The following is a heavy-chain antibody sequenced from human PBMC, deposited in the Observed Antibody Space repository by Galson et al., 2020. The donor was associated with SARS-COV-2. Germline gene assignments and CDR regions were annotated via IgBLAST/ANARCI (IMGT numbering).Heavy chain of an antibody. J-gene: IGHJ3*01. CDR3: VGGHYYDSSDYFSIAFDV. CDR1: GFTFSRYS. CDR2: ISSSSSYI. Sequence: GESLKISCAASGFTFSRYSMSWVRQAPGKGLEWVSSISSSSSYIYYADSVKGRLTISRDNAKSSLYLQMNTLRAEDTAVYYCVGGHYYDSSDYFSIAFDVWGQGTMVTVSP. D-gene: IGHD3-22*01. V-gene: IGHV3-21*01.